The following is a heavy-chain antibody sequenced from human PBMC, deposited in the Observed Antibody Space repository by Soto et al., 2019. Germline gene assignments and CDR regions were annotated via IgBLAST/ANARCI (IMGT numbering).Heavy chain of an antibody. D-gene: IGHD2-2*01. Sequence: SVKVSCKASGGTFSSYAISWVRQAPGQGLEWMGGIIPIFGTANYAQKFQGRVTITADESTSTAYMELSSLRSEDTAVYYCATGPAPCSSTSCYPDSFDYWGQGTLVTVSS. CDR2: IIPIFGTA. CDR1: GGTFSSYA. J-gene: IGHJ4*02. V-gene: IGHV1-69*13. CDR3: ATGPAPCSSTSCYPDSFDY.